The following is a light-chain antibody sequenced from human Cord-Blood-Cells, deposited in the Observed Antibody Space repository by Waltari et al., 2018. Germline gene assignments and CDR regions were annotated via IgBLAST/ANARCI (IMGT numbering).Light chain of an antibody. J-gene: IGKJ4*01. CDR3: QQYNSYSPT. V-gene: IGKV1-5*01. CDR2: DAS. CDR1: QSISSW. Sequence: DIQMTQSPSTLSASVGDRVTITCRASQSISSWLAWYQQKPGKAPKLLIYDASSLESGVPSRFGCSGSGTEFTLTISSLQPDDFATYYCQQYNSYSPTFGGGTKVEIK.